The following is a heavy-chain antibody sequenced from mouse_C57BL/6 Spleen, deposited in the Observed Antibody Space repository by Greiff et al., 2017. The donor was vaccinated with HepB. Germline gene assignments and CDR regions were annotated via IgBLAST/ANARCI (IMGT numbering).Heavy chain of an antibody. J-gene: IGHJ4*01. V-gene: IGHV3-6*01. CDR3: ARDAQALYAMDY. CDR2: ISYDGSN. Sequence: ESGPGLVKPSQSLSLTCSVTGYSITSGYYWNWIRQFPGNKLEWMGYISYDGSNNYNPSFKNRISITRDTSKNPFFLNLNSVTTEDTATYYCARDAQALYAMDYWGQGTSVTVSS. CDR1: GYSITSGYY. D-gene: IGHD3-2*02.